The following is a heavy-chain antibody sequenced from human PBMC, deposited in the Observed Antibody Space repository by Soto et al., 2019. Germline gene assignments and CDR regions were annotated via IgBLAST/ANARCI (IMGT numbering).Heavy chain of an antibody. J-gene: IGHJ5*02. CDR3: ARGVDIVVVVAATRIPHRFDP. CDR1: GGSFSGYY. CDR2: INHSGST. Sequence: SETLSLTCAVYGGSFSGYYWSWIRQPPGKGLEWIGEINHSGSTNYNPSLKSRVTVSVDTSKNQFSLKLSSVTAADTAVYYCARGVDIVVVVAATRIPHRFDPWGQGTLVTVSS. V-gene: IGHV4-34*01. D-gene: IGHD2-15*01.